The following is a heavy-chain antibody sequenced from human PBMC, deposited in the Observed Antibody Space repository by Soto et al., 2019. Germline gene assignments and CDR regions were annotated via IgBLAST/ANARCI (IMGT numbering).Heavy chain of an antibody. D-gene: IGHD3-10*01. CDR2: IIPIFGTA. J-gene: IGHJ6*02. CDR1: GGTFSSYA. Sequence: QVQLVQSGAEVKKPGSSVQVSCKASGGTFSSYAISWVRQAPGPGLEWMGGIIPIFGTANYAQKFQGRVTITADESTSTAYKELSSLRSEDTAVYYCASALPPGDYNYGMDVWGQGTTVTVSS. V-gene: IGHV1-69*12. CDR3: ASALPPGDYNYGMDV.